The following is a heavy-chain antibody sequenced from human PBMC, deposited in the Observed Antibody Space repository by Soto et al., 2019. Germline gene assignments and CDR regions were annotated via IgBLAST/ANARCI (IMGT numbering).Heavy chain of an antibody. CDR3: ARDREVDGVSRSFDY. V-gene: IGHV3-30-3*01. D-gene: IGHD6-19*01. Sequence: GGSLRLSCAASGFTFSNYVMHWARQAPGKGLEWVAVILYDGTNKDYADSVKGRFTISRDNSKNTLYLQMNSLRSEDTAVYYCARDREVDGVSRSFDYWGHGTLVTVSS. CDR2: ILYDGTNK. J-gene: IGHJ4*01. CDR1: GFTFSNYV.